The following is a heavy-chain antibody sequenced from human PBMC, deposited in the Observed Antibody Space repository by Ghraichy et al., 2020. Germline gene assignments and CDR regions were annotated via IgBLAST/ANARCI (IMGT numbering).Heavy chain of an antibody. D-gene: IGHD5-18*01. CDR1: GFTFSSYG. Sequence: GGSLRLSCAASGFTFSSYGMHWVRQAPGKGLEWVAVISYDGSNKYYADSVKGRFTISRDNSKNTLYLQMNSLRAEDTAVYYCAKDRIQLWSFDYWGQGTLVTVSS. V-gene: IGHV3-30*18. J-gene: IGHJ4*02. CDR2: ISYDGSNK. CDR3: AKDRIQLWSFDY.